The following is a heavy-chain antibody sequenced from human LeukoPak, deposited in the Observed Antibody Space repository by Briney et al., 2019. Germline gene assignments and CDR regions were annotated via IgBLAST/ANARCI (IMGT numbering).Heavy chain of an antibody. CDR2: IYTSGNT. Sequence: PSETLSLTCSVSGGSISDRSYYWGWIRQPPGKGLEWIGRIYTSGNTNYSPSLKSRVTISVDTSKNQFSLKLSSVTAADTAVYYCARAVRVRSTSCYYFDYWGQGTLVTVSS. V-gene: IGHV4-61*05. CDR1: GGSISDRSYY. CDR3: ARAVRVRSTSCYYFDY. J-gene: IGHJ4*02. D-gene: IGHD2-2*01.